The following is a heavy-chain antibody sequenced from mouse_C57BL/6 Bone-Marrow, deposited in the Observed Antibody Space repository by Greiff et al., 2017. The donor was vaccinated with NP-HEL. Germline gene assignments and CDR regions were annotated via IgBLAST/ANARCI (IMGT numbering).Heavy chain of an antibody. CDR2: IWTGGGT. D-gene: IGHD4-1*01. Sequence: VQGVESGPGLVAPSQSLSLTCTVSGFSLTSYAISWVRQPPGKGLEWLGVIWTGGGTNYNSALKSRLSISNDNSKNQIFLKMNSLQTDDTAGYYCARTGPPYYFDDWGKGTTLTVSS. J-gene: IGHJ2*01. CDR1: GFSLTSYA. CDR3: ARTGPPYYFDD. V-gene: IGHV2-9-1*01.